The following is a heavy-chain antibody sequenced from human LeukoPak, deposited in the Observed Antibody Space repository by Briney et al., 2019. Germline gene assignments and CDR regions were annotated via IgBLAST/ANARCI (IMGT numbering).Heavy chain of an antibody. CDR3: AKDGYSSGWAPFDY. J-gene: IGHJ4*02. CDR2: ISGSGGST. D-gene: IGHD6-19*01. V-gene: IGHV3-23*01. Sequence: GGALRLSCAASGFTFSSYAMSWVRQAPGKGLEWVSAISGSGGSTYYADSVKGRFTISRDNSKNTLYLQMNSLRAEDTAVYYCAKDGYSSGWAPFDYWGQGTLVTVSS. CDR1: GFTFSSYA.